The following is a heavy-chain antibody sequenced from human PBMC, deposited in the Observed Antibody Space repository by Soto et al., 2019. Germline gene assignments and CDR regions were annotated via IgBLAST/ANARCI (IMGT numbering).Heavy chain of an antibody. V-gene: IGHV3-23*01. D-gene: IGHD6-13*01. J-gene: IGHJ3*02. CDR2: ISGSGGRT. Sequence: EVQLLESGGGLVQPGGSLRLSCAASGFTFSSYAMSWVRQAPGKGLEWVSAISGSGGRTYYADSVKGRFTISRDNSNTTLYLQMNLLRAEDTAVYYSAKIAAAGDAFDIWGQGTMVTVSS. CDR1: GFTFSSYA. CDR3: AKIAAAGDAFDI.